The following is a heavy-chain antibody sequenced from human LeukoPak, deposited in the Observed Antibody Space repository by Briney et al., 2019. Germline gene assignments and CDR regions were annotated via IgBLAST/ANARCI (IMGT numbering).Heavy chain of an antibody. CDR2: ITGGSGSM. V-gene: IGHV3-21*01. CDR1: GFTFSSYE. CDR3: ARESESDFWTGSYFDN. D-gene: IGHD3/OR15-3a*01. J-gene: IGHJ4*02. Sequence: PGGSLRLSCAASGFTFSSYEMNWVRQAPGKGLEWVSSITGGSGSMYYADSVKGRFTISRDNAKNSLYLQIDSLRADDTAVYFCARESESDFWTGSYFDNWGQGILVTVSS.